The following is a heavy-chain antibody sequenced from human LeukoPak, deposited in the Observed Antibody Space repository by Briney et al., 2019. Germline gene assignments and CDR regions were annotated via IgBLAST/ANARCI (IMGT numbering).Heavy chain of an antibody. CDR2: ISAYNGNT. CDR1: GYTFTSYG. J-gene: IGHJ4*02. CDR3: ARVHYDILTGYLEGRFDDY. D-gene: IGHD3-9*01. V-gene: IGHV1-18*01. Sequence: ASVKVSCKASGYTFTSYGISWVRHAPGQGLEWMGWISAYNGNTNYAQKLQGRFTMTTDTSTSTAYMELRSLRSDDTAVYYCARVHYDILTGYLEGRFDDYWGQGTLVTVSS.